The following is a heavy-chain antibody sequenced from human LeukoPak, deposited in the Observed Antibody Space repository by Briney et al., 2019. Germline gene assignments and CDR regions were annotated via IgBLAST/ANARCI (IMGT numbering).Heavy chain of an antibody. CDR1: GFTFSNAW. CDR3: TTDPGYSSSWYP. CDR2: IKSKTDGGTT. D-gene: IGHD6-13*01. V-gene: IGHV3-15*01. J-gene: IGHJ5*02. Sequence: GGSLRLSCAASGFTFSNAWMRWVRQAPGKGLEWVGRIKSKTDGGTTDYAAPVKGRFTISRDDSKNTLYLQMNSLKTEDTAVYYCTTDPGYSSSWYPWGQGTLVTVSS.